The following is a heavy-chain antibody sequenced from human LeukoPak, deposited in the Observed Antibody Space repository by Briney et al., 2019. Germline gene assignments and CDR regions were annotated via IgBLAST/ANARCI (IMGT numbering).Heavy chain of an antibody. D-gene: IGHD3-22*01. V-gene: IGHV4-34*01. J-gene: IGHJ4*02. Sequence: PSETLSLTCAVYGGSFSGYYCSWIRQPPGKGLEWFGEINHSGSANYNPSLKSRVTISVDTSKNQFSLKLSSVTAADTAVYYCARRMAYYYDSSGYKDDYWGQGTLVTVYS. CDR1: GGSFSGYY. CDR2: INHSGSA. CDR3: ARRMAYYYDSSGYKDDY.